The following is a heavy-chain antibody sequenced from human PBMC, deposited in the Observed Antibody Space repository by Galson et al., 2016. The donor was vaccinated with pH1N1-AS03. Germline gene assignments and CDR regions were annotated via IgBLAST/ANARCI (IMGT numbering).Heavy chain of an antibody. CDR1: GFIFSSDW. Sequence: SLRLSCAASGFIFSSDWMHWVRQVPGKGLVWVSRITSDGSSISYAYAVKGWFTTSRDNAKNTLYLQMNSLRAEDTAVYHCARAMYTSGWYGMDVWGQGTTVTVSS. D-gene: IGHD6-19*01. CDR2: ITSDGSSI. V-gene: IGHV3-74*01. CDR3: ARAMYTSGWYGMDV. J-gene: IGHJ6*02.